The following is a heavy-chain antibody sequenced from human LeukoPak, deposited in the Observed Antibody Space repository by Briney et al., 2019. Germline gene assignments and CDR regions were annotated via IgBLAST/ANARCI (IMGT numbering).Heavy chain of an antibody. CDR1: GGSFSGYY. Sequence: SSETLSLTCAVYGGSFSGYYWSWIRQPPGKGLEWIGEINHSGSTNYNPSLKSRVTISVDTSKNQFSLKLSSVTAADTAVYYCAGAGLTYWSGYHYYFDYWGQGTLVTVSS. V-gene: IGHV4-34*01. CDR3: AGAGLTYWSGYHYYFDY. D-gene: IGHD3-3*01. CDR2: INHSGST. J-gene: IGHJ4*02.